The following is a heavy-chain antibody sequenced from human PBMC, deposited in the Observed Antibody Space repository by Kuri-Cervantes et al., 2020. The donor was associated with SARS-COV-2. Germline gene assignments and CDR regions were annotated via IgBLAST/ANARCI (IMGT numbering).Heavy chain of an antibody. V-gene: IGHV3-30*04. CDR1: GFTFSSYA. CDR3: VRADPISSWYSAYFDY. Sequence: GESLKISCAASGFTFSSYAMYWVRQAPGKGLEWVAVISYDGSNKYYADSVKGRFTISRDNSKNTLYLQVNSLRAEDTAVYYCVRADPISSWYSAYFDYWGQGTLVTVSS. J-gene: IGHJ4*02. CDR2: ISYDGSNK. D-gene: IGHD6-13*01.